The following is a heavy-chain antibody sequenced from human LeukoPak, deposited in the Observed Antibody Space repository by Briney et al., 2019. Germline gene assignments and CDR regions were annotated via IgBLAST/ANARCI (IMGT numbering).Heavy chain of an antibody. CDR2: FDPEDAET. J-gene: IGHJ4*02. CDR1: GYTLTELS. V-gene: IGHV1-24*01. CDR3: ARSPSLGGDY. D-gene: IGHD1-26*01. Sequence: ASVKVSCKVSGYTLTELSMHWVRQAPGKGLEWMGGFDPEDAETIYAQKFQDRVTMTEDTFTDTAYMELSSLRSEDTAVYYCARSPSLGGDYWGQGTLVTVSS.